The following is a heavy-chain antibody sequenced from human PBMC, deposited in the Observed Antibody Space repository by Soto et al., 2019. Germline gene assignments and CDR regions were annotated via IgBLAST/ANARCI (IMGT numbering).Heavy chain of an antibody. V-gene: IGHV4-38-2*01. CDR1: DYSISSGFY. CDR2: IYHSGST. Sequence: SETRSLTCAVSDYSISSGFYWGWIRQPPGRGLEWIGNIYHSGSTYHNPSLKSRVTISVDTSKNQFSLKLRSVTAADTAVYYCARAFYGVYAAYYYVMVVWGQGTTVT. CDR3: ARAFYGVYAAYYYVMVV. J-gene: IGHJ6*02. D-gene: IGHD4-17*01.